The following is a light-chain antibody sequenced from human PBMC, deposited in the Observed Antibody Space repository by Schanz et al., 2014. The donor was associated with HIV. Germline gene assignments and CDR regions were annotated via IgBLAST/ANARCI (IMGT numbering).Light chain of an antibody. CDR3: AAWDDSLNGWV. Sequence: QSVLTQPPSVSGAPGQRVTISCTGSRSNIGAGFDVHWYQQLPGASPKLLIYDNTKRPSGVPDRFSGSGSDTSASLVISGLQSEDEADYYCAAWDDSLNGWVFGGGTKLTVL. J-gene: IGLJ3*02. CDR2: DNT. V-gene: IGLV1-40*01. CDR1: RSNIGAGFD.